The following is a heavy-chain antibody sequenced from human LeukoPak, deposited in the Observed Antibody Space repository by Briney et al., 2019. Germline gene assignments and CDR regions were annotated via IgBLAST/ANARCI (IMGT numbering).Heavy chain of an antibody. CDR1: GFTFSTHW. J-gene: IGHJ3*02. CDR3: ARMQMDTGYRPFDI. Sequence: GGSLRLSCVASGFTFSTHWMAWVRQAPGKGLEGVANIKEDGSETSYVDSVKGRLTISRDNATNSLHLQMNSLRAEDTGLYYCARMQMDTGYRPFDIWGQGTMVTVSS. D-gene: IGHD5-24*01. CDR2: IKEDGSET. V-gene: IGHV3-7*01.